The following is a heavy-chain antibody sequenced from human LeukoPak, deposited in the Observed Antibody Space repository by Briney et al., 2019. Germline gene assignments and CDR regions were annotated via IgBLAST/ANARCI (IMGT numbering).Heavy chain of an antibody. D-gene: IGHD1-26*01. CDR1: GFIFSSYW. V-gene: IGHV3-7*01. CDR2: IKQDGSEK. Sequence: PGGSLRLSCAASGFIFSSYWMSWVRQAPGKGLEWVANIKQDGSEKYYVDSVKGRFTISRDNAKNSLYLQMNSLRAEDTAVYYCAREEWELGFDYWGQGTLVTVSS. J-gene: IGHJ4*02. CDR3: AREEWELGFDY.